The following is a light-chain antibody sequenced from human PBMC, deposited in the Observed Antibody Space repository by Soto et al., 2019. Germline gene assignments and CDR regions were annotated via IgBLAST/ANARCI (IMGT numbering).Light chain of an antibody. Sequence: QSVLTQPPSVSGAPGQRVSISCTGSSSNIGTGYDVHWYQQLPGTAPRLLIYGNSNRPSGVPDRFSGSKSGTSVSLANTGLQAEDEADYYCQSYDSSVTVVFGGGTKLTVL. CDR3: QSYDSSVTVV. CDR1: SSNIGTGYD. V-gene: IGLV1-40*01. J-gene: IGLJ2*01. CDR2: GNS.